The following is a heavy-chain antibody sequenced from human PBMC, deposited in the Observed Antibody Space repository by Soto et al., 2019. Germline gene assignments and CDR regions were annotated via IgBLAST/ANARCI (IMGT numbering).Heavy chain of an antibody. CDR3: ARGAVAGTNAPYFDY. J-gene: IGHJ4*02. CDR2: IYPGDSDT. CDR1: GYSFTSYW. D-gene: IGHD6-19*01. Sequence: GESLKISCKGSGYSFTSYWIGWVRQMPGKGLEWMGIIYPGDSDTGYSPSFQGQVTISADKSISTAYLQWSSLKASDTAMYYCARGAVAGTNAPYFDYWGQGTLVTVSS. V-gene: IGHV5-51*01.